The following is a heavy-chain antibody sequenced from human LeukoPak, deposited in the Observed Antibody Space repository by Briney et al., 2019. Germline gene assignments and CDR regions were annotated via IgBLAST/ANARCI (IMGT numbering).Heavy chain of an antibody. J-gene: IGHJ5*02. CDR2: INPNRGGT. D-gene: IGHD6-6*01. Sequence: GASVKVSCKASGYTFTGYYMHWVRQAPGQGLEWMGWINPNRGGTNYAQKFQGRVTMTRDTSISTAYMELSRLRSDDTAVYYCAREQGSNWFDPWGQGTLVTVSS. CDR1: GYTFTGYY. V-gene: IGHV1-2*02. CDR3: AREQGSNWFDP.